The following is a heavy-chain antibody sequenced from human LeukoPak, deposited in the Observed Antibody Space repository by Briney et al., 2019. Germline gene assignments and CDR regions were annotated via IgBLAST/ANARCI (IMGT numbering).Heavy chain of an antibody. V-gene: IGHV3-48*01. CDR3: ARYCSSTSCHEEAFDI. CDR2: ISSSSSTI. J-gene: IGHJ3*02. CDR1: GFTFSSYS. D-gene: IGHD2-2*01. Sequence: GGSLRLSCAASGFTFSSYSMNWVRQAPGKGLEWVSYISSSSSTIYYADSVKGRFTISRDNAKNSLYLQMNSLRAEDTAVYYCARYCSSTSCHEEAFDIWGQGTMVTVSS.